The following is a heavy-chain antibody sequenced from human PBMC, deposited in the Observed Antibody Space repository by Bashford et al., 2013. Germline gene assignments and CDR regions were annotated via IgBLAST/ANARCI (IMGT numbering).Heavy chain of an antibody. J-gene: IGHJ5*02. CDR3: ARDLWFGNYLGNWFDL. V-gene: IGHV1-2*02. CDR2: INPNSGVT. D-gene: IGHD3-10*01. Sequence: WVRQAPGQGLEWMGWINPNSGVTNFAQKFKGRVTITRDPAITTAYMELSSLRFDDTAVYYCARDLWFGNYLGNWFDLWGQGTLVTVSS.